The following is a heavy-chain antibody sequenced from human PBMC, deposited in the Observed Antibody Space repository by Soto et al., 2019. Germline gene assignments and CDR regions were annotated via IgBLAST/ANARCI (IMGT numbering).Heavy chain of an antibody. D-gene: IGHD2-2*02. CDR1: GSRFSNYV. V-gene: IGHV1-69*06. Sequence: QVQLVQSGAEVKTPGSSLKVSCKVSGSRFSNYVISWVRQAPGHGLEWLGRIIPIFNSTKYAQRFQGRVTITADKSTSTASLELSSLRSDETAVYYCAREGRGKKAGYNGLVSLGYWGQGTLVTVSS. J-gene: IGHJ4*02. CDR3: AREGRGKKAGYNGLVSLGY. CDR2: IIPIFNST.